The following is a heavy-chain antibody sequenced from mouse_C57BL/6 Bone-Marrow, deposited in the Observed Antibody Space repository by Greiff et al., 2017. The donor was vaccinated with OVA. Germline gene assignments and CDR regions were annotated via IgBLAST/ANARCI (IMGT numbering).Heavy chain of an antibody. CDR1: GFTFSDYY. V-gene: IGHV5-12*01. CDR2: ISNGGGST. J-gene: IGHJ2*01. CDR3: ARQGYYEDYFDY. D-gene: IGHD1-1*01. Sequence: EVKLMESGGGLVQPGGSLKLSCAASGFTFSDYYMYWVRQTPEKRLEWVAYISNGGGSTYYPDTVKGRFTISRDNAKNTLYLQMSRLKSEDTAMYYCARQGYYEDYFDYWGQGTTLTVSS.